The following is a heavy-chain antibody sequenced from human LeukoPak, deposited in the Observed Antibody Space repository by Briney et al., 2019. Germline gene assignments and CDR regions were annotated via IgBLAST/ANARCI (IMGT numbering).Heavy chain of an antibody. V-gene: IGHV3-23*01. CDR1: GFTFTTYG. D-gene: IGHD1-14*01. J-gene: IGHJ6*03. CDR3: TKNGEPHYYMDV. Sequence: PGGSLRLSCATSGFTFTTYGMIWVRQAPGKGLEWVLGISGSGGNTYYADSVKGRFTSSRDSSKKTVYLQMNSLRAEDTAVYYCTKNGEPHYYMDVLGKGTTVTVSS. CDR2: ISGSGGNT.